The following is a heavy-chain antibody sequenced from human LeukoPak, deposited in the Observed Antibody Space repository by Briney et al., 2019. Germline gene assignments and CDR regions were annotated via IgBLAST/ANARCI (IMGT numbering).Heavy chain of an antibody. J-gene: IGHJ4*02. CDR3: ARPSSGWYVCGDYFDY. CDR1: GFTFSSYG. Sequence: GGSLRLSCAASGFTFSSYGMHWVRQAPGKGLEWVAVIWYDGSNKYYADSVKGRFTISRDNSKNTLYLQMNSLRAEDTAVYYCARPSSGWYVCGDYFDYWGQGTLVTVSS. CDR2: IWYDGSNK. V-gene: IGHV3-33*01. D-gene: IGHD6-19*01.